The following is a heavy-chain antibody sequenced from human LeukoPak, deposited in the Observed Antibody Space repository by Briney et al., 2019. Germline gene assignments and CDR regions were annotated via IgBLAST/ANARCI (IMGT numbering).Heavy chain of an antibody. J-gene: IGHJ6*03. CDR1: GDSISSGRYY. CDR3: ASSRSSYYMDV. Sequence: PSETLSLTCTVSGDSISSGRYYWSWIRQPPGKGLEWIGYIYYSGSTNYNPSLKSRVTISVDTSKNQFSLKLSSVTAADTAVYYCASSRSSYYMDVWGKGTTVTISS. CDR2: IYYSGST. V-gene: IGHV4-61*01.